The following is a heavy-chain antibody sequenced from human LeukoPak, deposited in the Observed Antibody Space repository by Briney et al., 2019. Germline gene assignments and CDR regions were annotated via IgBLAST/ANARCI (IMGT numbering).Heavy chain of an antibody. CDR2: IYYSGST. D-gene: IGHD1-26*01. CDR3: ARDDIVGATRPFDY. CDR1: GGSISSSSYY. J-gene: IGHJ4*02. V-gene: IGHV4-39*07. Sequence: SETLSLTCTVSGGSISSSSYYWGWIRQPPGKGLEWIGSIYYSGSTYYNPSLKSRVTISVDTPKNQFSLKLSSVTAADTAVYYCARDDIVGATRPFDYWGQGTLVTVSS.